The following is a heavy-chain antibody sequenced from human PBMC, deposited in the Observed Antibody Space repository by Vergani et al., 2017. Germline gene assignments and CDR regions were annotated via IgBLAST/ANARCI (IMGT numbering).Heavy chain of an antibody. Sequence: EVQLVESGGGLVQPGGSLRLSCAASGFTFSSYWMSWVRQAPGKGLEWVSSISSSSSYIYYADSVKGRFTISRDNAKNSLYLQMNSLRAEDTAVYYCARESQLVSGYWGQGTLVTVSS. J-gene: IGHJ4*02. CDR3: ARESQLVSGY. V-gene: IGHV3-21*01. CDR2: ISSSSSYI. D-gene: IGHD6-6*01. CDR1: GFTFSSYW.